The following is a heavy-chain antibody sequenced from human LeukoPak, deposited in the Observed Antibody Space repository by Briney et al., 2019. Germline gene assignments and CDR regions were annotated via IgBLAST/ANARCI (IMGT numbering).Heavy chain of an antibody. CDR3: ARGRFSGGMDV. Sequence: ASVKVSCKASGYTFTGYYMHWVRQAPGQGLEWMEWINPNSGGTNYAQRCQGRVTMTRDTSISTAYMELSRLRSDDTAVYYCARGRFSGGMDVWGQGTTVTVSS. J-gene: IGHJ6*02. CDR2: INPNSGGT. V-gene: IGHV1-2*02. CDR1: GYTFTGYY.